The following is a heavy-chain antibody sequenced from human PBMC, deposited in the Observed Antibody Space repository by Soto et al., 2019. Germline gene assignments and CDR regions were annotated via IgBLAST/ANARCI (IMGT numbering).Heavy chain of an antibody. CDR2: INHSGST. Sequence: QVQLQQWGAGLLKPSETLSLTCAVYGGSFSGYYWSWIRQPPGKGLEWIGEINHSGSTNYNPSLKSRITILVDTSKNQFSLKLSSVTAADTAVYYCARMDDNDFDYYYYGMDVWGQGTTVTVSS. CDR3: ARMDDNDFDYYYYGMDV. CDR1: GGSFSGYY. D-gene: IGHD3-16*01. J-gene: IGHJ6*02. V-gene: IGHV4-34*01.